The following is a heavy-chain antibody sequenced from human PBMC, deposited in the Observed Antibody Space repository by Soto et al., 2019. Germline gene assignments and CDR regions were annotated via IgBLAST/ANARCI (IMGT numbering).Heavy chain of an antibody. V-gene: IGHV1-8*01. CDR1: GYTFTSYD. J-gene: IGHJ4*02. Sequence: ASVKVSCKASGYTFTSYDINWVRQATGQGLEWMGWMNPNSGNTGYAQKFQGRVTMTRNTSISTAYMELSSLRSEDTAVYYCARDEAAQYYFDYWGQGTLVTVSS. CDR3: ARDEAAQYYFDY. D-gene: IGHD6-13*01. CDR2: MNPNSGNT.